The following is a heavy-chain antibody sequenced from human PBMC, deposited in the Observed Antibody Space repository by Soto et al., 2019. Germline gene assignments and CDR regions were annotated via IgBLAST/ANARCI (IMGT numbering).Heavy chain of an antibody. CDR2: IYYSGST. CDR1: GGSISSSSYY. Sequence: PSETLSLTCTVSGGSISSSSYYWGWIRQPPGKGLEWIGSIYYSGSTYYNPSLKSRVTISVDTSKNQFSLKLSSVTAADTAVYYCARTYYDILTGYYESALYYFDYWGQGTLVTVPS. CDR3: ARTYYDILTGYYESALYYFDY. V-gene: IGHV4-39*01. J-gene: IGHJ4*02. D-gene: IGHD3-9*01.